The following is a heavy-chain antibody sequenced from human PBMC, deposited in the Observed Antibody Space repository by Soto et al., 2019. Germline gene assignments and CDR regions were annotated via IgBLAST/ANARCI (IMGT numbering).Heavy chain of an antibody. Sequence: ASVKVSCKASGYTFTSYGISWVRQAPGQGLEWMGWISAYNGNTNYAQKLQGRVTMTTDTSTSTAYMELRSLRSDDTAVYYCARRGLGYCSSTSCYAWGYYYYYMDVWGKGTTVTAP. CDR3: ARRGLGYCSSTSCYAWGYYYYYMDV. D-gene: IGHD2-2*01. J-gene: IGHJ6*03. CDR1: GYTFTSYG. V-gene: IGHV1-18*01. CDR2: ISAYNGNT.